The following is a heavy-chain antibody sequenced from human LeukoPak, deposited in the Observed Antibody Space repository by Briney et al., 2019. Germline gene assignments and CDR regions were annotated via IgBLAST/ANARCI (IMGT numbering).Heavy chain of an antibody. V-gene: IGHV3-11*01. CDR1: GFTFSDYY. CDR2: ISSSGSTI. CDR3: ARGFYYYYYGMDV. Sequence: GGSLRLSCAASGFTFSDYYMSWIRQAPGKGLEWVSYISSSGSTIYYADSVKGRFTISRNNAKNSLCLQMNSLRAEDTAVYYCARGFYYYYYGMDVWGQGTTVTVSS. J-gene: IGHJ6*02.